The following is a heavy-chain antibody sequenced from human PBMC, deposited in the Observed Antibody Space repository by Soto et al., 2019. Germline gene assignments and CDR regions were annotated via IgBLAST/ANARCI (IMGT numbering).Heavy chain of an antibody. CDR3: ARGEHDFWSCYDSPYYYYYMDV. J-gene: IGHJ6*03. Sequence: SVKVSCKASGGTFSSYAISWVRQAPGQGLEWMGGIIPIFGTANYAQKFQGRVTMTTNTSTGTAYMELSSLRSEDTAVYYCARGEHDFWSCYDSPYYYYYMDVWGQGTTVPVSS. V-gene: IGHV1-69*05. CDR1: GGTFSSYA. CDR2: IIPIFGTA. D-gene: IGHD3-3*01.